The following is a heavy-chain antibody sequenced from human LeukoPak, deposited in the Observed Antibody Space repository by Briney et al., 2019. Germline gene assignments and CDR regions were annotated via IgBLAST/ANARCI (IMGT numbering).Heavy chain of an antibody. J-gene: IGHJ4*02. CDR3: AKEDHFAS. CDR1: GFTFDDYT. V-gene: IGHV3-9*01. CDR2: ITWNSGSI. Sequence: GGSLRLSCAASGFTFDDYTMHWVRQAPGKGLEWVSGITWNSGSIGYADSVRGRFTISRDNAKSSLYLEMNSLRAEDTALYYCAKEDHFASWGQGTLVTVSS.